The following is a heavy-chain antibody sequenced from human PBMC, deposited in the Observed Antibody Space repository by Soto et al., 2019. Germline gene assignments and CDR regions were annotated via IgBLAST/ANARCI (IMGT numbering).Heavy chain of an antibody. CDR1: GFTFDDYT. Sequence: EVQLVESGGVVVQPGGSLRLSCATSGFTFDDYTMHWVRQAPGKGLEWVSLITWDGGNKYYADSVKGRFTISRDSSKNSLYLQLNSLRPDDTVLYYCARDSKSSGYYWDGFDIWGQGKMVTVSA. V-gene: IGHV3-43*01. CDR3: ARDSKSSGYYWDGFDI. D-gene: IGHD3-22*01. J-gene: IGHJ3*02. CDR2: ITWDGGNK.